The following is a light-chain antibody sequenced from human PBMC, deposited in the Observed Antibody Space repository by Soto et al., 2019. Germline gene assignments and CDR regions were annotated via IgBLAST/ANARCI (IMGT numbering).Light chain of an antibody. CDR1: QSVSNY. CDR3: QQRINCPQ. CDR2: DAA. V-gene: IGKV3-11*01. Sequence: EIVLTQSPATLSSSPGERATLSCRARQSVSNYFALYQQKPGQPPMRLIYDAATRATGIPARFSGSGSGTDFTLTISSLEPDDFSVYYCQQRINCPQFGHGTKVDIK. J-gene: IGKJ3*01.